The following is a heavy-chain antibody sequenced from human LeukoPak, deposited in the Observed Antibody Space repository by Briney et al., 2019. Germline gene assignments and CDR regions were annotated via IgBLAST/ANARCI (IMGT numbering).Heavy chain of an antibody. V-gene: IGHV3-21*01. Sequence: GGSLRLSCAASGFTFSSYSMNWVRQAPGKGLEWVSSISSSSSYIYYADSVKGRFTISRDNAKNSLYLQMNSLRAEDTAVYYCASGNVLRYFDWLNPQYYYYGMDVWGQGTTVTVSS. CDR2: ISSSSSYI. CDR1: GFTFSSYS. D-gene: IGHD3-9*01. J-gene: IGHJ6*02. CDR3: ASGNVLRYFDWLNPQYYYYGMDV.